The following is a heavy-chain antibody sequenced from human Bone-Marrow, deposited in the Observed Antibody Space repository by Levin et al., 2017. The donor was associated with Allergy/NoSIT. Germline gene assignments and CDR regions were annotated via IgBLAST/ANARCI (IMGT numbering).Heavy chain of an antibody. D-gene: IGHD3-10*01. CDR2: INPNSGGT. CDR3: AREFGELLPFDYMDV. V-gene: IGHV1-2*02. Sequence: GASVKVSCKASGYTFTGYYMHWVRQAPGQGLEWMGWINPNSGGTNYAQKFQGRVTMTRDTSISTAYMELSRLRSDDTAVYYCAREFGELLPFDYMDVWGKGTTVTVSS. CDR1: GYTFTGYY. J-gene: IGHJ6*03.